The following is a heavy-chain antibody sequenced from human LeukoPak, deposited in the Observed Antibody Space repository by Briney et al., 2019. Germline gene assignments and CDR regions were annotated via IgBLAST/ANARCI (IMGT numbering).Heavy chain of an antibody. CDR3: ARDLAYYDSSTGEEGA. J-gene: IGHJ5*02. CDR2: INSYGSST. Sequence: PGGSLRLSCAASGFSFSDAWMSWVRQAPGKGLVWVSRINSYGSSTSYADSVKGRFTISRDNAKNTLYLQMNSLRAEDTAVYYCARDLAYYDSSTGEEGAWGQGTLVTVSS. CDR1: GFSFSDAW. V-gene: IGHV3-74*01. D-gene: IGHD3-22*01.